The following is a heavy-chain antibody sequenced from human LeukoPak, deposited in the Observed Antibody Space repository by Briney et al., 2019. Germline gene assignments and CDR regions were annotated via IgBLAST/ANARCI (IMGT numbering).Heavy chain of an antibody. Sequence: GGSLRLSCATSGFTFSSYGMSWVRQAPGKGLEWLSSISGGSSYTYYAGSVKDRFTISRDNAENSLYLQMNSLRAEDTAVYYCARGRGYSSSSTDMDVWGRGTTVTVSS. D-gene: IGHD6-6*01. CDR1: GFTFSSYG. CDR2: ISGGSSYT. CDR3: ARGRGYSSSSTDMDV. J-gene: IGHJ6*02. V-gene: IGHV3-21*01.